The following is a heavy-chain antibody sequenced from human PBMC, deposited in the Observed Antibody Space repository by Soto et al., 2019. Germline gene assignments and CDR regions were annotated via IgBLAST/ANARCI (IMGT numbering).Heavy chain of an antibody. Sequence: QVQLVQSGAEVKKPGASVKLSCKASGYTFTSYDINWVRQATGQGLEWMGWMNTNTGNTGYAQKLKGRVTMTRNTSISTAYMELSSLRSEATAVYSCAREITGKFPNWGQGTLVTVSS. CDR1: GYTFTSYD. D-gene: IGHD1-20*01. CDR3: AREITGKFPN. V-gene: IGHV1-8*01. J-gene: IGHJ4*02. CDR2: MNTNTGNT.